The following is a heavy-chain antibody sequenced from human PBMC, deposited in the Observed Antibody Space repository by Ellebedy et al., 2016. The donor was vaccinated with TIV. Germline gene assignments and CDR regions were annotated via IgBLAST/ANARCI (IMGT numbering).Heavy chain of an antibody. J-gene: IGHJ2*01. Sequence: GESLKISXAASGFTFSSYGMYWVRQAPGKGLEWVAVIWYDGSNKYYADSVKGRFTISRDNSKNTLYLQMNSLRAEDTAVYYCAKELRITMIVVVIFKYFDLWGRGTLVTVSS. CDR3: AKELRITMIVVVIFKYFDL. D-gene: IGHD3-22*01. V-gene: IGHV3-33*06. CDR1: GFTFSSYG. CDR2: IWYDGSNK.